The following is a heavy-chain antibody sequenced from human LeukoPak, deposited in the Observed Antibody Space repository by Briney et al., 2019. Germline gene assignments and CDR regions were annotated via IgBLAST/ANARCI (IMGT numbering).Heavy chain of an antibody. V-gene: IGHV3-21*01. J-gene: IGHJ4*02. Sequence: GGSLRLSCAASGFTFSSYSMNWVRQAPGKGLEWVSSISSSSSYIYYADSVKGRFTISRDNAKNSLYLQMNSLRAEDTAVYYCARDRHGAATIGDFDYWGQGTLVTVSS. CDR1: GFTFSSYS. D-gene: IGHD5-12*01. CDR3: ARDRHGAATIGDFDY. CDR2: ISSSSSYI.